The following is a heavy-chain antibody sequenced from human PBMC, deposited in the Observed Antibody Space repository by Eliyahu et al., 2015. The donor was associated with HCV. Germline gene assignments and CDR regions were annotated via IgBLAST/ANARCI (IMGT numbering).Heavy chain of an antibody. D-gene: IGHD3-22*01. CDR2: ISYDGSNK. CDR3: AKGYYYDSSGLPNFDY. Sequence: QVQLVXSGGGVVQPGRSLRLSCAXXGFXFSSXGMHWVRQAPGKGLGWVAVISYDGSNKYYADSVKGRFTISRDNSKNTLYLQMNSLRAEDTAVYYCAKGYYYDSSGLPNFDYWGQGTLVTVSS. V-gene: IGHV3-30*18. J-gene: IGHJ4*02. CDR1: GFXFSSXG.